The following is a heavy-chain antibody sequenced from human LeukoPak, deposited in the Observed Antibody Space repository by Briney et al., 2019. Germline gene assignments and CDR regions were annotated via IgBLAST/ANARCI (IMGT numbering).Heavy chain of an antibody. CDR3: ARAYSSSSGRDAFDS. D-gene: IGHD6-6*01. Sequence: GGSLRLSCAASGFTFNSYNMNWVRQAPGKGLEWVSYISSSSSTIYYADSVKGRFTISRDSAKTSLFLQMNSLREEDTAVNYCARAYSSSSGRDAFDSWGLGTLVTVSS. J-gene: IGHJ3*02. CDR2: ISSSSSTI. CDR1: GFTFNSYN. V-gene: IGHV3-48*02.